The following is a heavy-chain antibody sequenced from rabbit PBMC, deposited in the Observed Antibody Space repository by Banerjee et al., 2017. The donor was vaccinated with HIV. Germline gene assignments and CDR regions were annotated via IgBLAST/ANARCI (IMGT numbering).Heavy chain of an antibody. V-gene: IGHV1S40*01. CDR3: ARDRDTGTVYYFDL. CDR1: GFSFSSGYS. J-gene: IGHJ6*01. CDR2: INTSSGNT. D-gene: IGHD7-1*01. Sequence: QSLEESGGDLVKPGASLTLTCTASGFSFSSGYSMCWVRQAPGKGLEWIACINTSSGNTVYATWAKGRFTISRTSSTTVALQMTSLTAADTATYFCARDRDTGTVYYFDLWGPGTLVTVS.